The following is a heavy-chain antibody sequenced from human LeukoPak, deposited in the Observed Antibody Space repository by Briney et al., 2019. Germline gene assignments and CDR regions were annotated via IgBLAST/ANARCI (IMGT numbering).Heavy chain of an antibody. J-gene: IGHJ4*02. D-gene: IGHD5-12*01. CDR1: GGSISSYY. V-gene: IGHV4-59*08. CDR2: ILYSGTT. CDR3: ARMGGYSGYATH. Sequence: PSETLSLTCTVSGGSISSYYWSWIRQPPGKGLEWIGYILYSGTTNSHPSLKSRVNISLDTSNNQISLKLTSVTAADTAVYFCARMGGYSGYATHWGQGILVTVSS.